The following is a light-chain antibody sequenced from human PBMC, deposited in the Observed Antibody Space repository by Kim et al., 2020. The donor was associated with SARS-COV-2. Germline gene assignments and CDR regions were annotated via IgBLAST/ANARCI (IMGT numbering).Light chain of an antibody. V-gene: IGLV2-14*03. J-gene: IGLJ2*01. CDR2: GVS. Sequence: SALTQPASVSGSPGQSITISCTGTSSDVGGYTYVSWYQQPPGKAPKLMIYGVSNRPSGVSNRFSGSKSGNTASLTISGLQAEDEADYYCSSYTTSTSVVFGGGTKVTVL. CDR3: SSYTTSTSVV. CDR1: SSDVGGYTY.